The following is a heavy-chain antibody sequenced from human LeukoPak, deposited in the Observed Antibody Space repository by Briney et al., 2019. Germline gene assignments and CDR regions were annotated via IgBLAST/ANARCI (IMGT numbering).Heavy chain of an antibody. CDR1: GGSFSGYY. CDR3: ARAPGASHVDSVFDS. D-gene: IGHD5-18*01. J-gene: IGHJ4*02. CDR2: INHSRST. V-gene: IGHV4-34*01. Sequence: SETLSLTCAVYGGSFSGYYWSWIRQPPGKGMEWIGEINHSRSTKYNPSLKSRLTISVDTSKNQFSLKVTSVTAADTAVYSCARAPGASHVDSVFDSWGQGTLVTVSS.